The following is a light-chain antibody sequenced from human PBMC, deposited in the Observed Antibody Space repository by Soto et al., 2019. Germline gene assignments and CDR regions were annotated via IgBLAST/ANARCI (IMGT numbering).Light chain of an antibody. Sequence: DIQMTQSPSSLSASVGDRVTITCRASQSISSYLNWYQQKPGKAPKLLIYAASSLQSGVPSRFSGSGSGTDFTLTINSLQPEDFATYYCQQSYSTLTLGQGTRLEIK. CDR3: QQSYSTLT. J-gene: IGKJ5*01. CDR1: QSISSY. V-gene: IGKV1-39*01. CDR2: AAS.